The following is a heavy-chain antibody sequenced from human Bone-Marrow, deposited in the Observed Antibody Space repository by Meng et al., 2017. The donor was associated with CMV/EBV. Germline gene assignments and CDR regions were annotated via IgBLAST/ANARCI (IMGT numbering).Heavy chain of an antibody. V-gene: IGHV3-30*02. CDR1: GFTFSSYG. Sequence: GESLKISCAASGFTFSSYGMHWVRQAPGKGLEWVAFIRYDGSNKYYADSVKGRFTISRDNSKNTLYLQMNSLRAEDTAVYYCARPGLTSRDAFDNWGQGTMVTVSS. D-gene: IGHD1-14*01. J-gene: IGHJ3*02. CDR2: IRYDGSNK. CDR3: ARPGLTSRDAFDN.